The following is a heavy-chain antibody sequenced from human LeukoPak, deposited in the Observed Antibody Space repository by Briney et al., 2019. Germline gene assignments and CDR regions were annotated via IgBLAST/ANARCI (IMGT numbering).Heavy chain of an antibody. Sequence: GGSLRLSRAASGFTFSSFEMNWVRQAPGKGLEWVSYVSGNGDTKYYAESVRGRFTISRDNAKNSLYLQMNSLRAEDTAVYYCVSAYGGLLDYWGQGTLVTVSS. J-gene: IGHJ4*02. CDR2: VSGNGDTK. CDR3: VSAYGGLLDY. D-gene: IGHD3-16*01. CDR1: GFTFSSFE. V-gene: IGHV3-48*03.